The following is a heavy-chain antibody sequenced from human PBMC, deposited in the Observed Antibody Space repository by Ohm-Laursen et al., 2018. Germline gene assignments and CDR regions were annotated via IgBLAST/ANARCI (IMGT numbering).Heavy chain of an antibody. V-gene: IGHV3-48*03. Sequence: SLRLSCAAPGFTFSSYEMNWVRQAPGKGLEWVSYISSSGSTIYYADSVKGRFTISRDNAKNSLYLQMNSLRAEDTAVYYCARDVGYYDSSGANDDAFDIWGQGTMVTVSS. CDR1: GFTFSSYE. D-gene: IGHD3-22*01. CDR3: ARDVGYYDSSGANDDAFDI. CDR2: ISSSGSTI. J-gene: IGHJ3*02.